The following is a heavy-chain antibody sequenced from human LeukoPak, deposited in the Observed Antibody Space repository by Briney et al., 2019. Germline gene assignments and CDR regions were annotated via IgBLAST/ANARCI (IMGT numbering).Heavy chain of an antibody. CDR2: ITTSGDSS. J-gene: IGHJ4*02. V-gene: IGHV3-48*03. CDR1: GFSFSSFE. CDR3: ARMAVAGQYNEY. Sequence: GGSLRLSCAASGFSFSSFEMHWVRQAPGKGLEWVSYITTSGDSSHYADSVKGRFTISRDNARNSLYLQMNNLRADDTALYYCARMAVAGQYNEYWGQGTLVTVSS. D-gene: IGHD6-19*01.